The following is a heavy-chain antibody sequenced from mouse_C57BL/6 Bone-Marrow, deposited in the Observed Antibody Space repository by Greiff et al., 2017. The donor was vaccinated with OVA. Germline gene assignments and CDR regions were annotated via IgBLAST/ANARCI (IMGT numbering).Heavy chain of an antibody. J-gene: IGHJ3*01. CDR3: AREEWSLFAY. CDR2: INPGSGGT. D-gene: IGHD1-1*02. CDR1: GYAFTNYL. V-gene: IGHV1-54*01. Sequence: QVQLQQSGAELVRPGTSVKVSCKASGYAFTNYLIEWVKQRPGQGLEWIGVINPGSGGTNYNEKFKGKATLTADKSSSTAYMQLSSLTSEDSAVYFCAREEWSLFAYWGQGTLVTVSA.